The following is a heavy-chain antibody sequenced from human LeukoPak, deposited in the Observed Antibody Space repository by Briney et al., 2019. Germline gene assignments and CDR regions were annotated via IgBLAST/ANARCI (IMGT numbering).Heavy chain of an antibody. CDR3: ARVGYDFWSGLEYGMDV. J-gene: IGHJ6*02. CDR1: GGSISSGSYY. Sequence: SQTLSLTCTVSGGSISSGSYYWSWIRQPAGKGLEWIGRVYTSGSTNYNPSLKSRVTISVDTSRNQFSLKLSSVTAADTDVYYCARVGYDFWSGLEYGMDVWGQGTTVTVSS. V-gene: IGHV4-61*02. CDR2: VYTSGST. D-gene: IGHD3-3*01.